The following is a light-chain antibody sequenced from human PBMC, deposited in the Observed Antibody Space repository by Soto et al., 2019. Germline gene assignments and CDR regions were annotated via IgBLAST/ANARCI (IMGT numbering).Light chain of an antibody. J-gene: IGLJ1*01. CDR1: SSDIGSYDR. CDR3: TSFTTSKTYI. V-gene: IGLV2-18*02. CDR2: EVT. Sequence: QSVLAQPPSVSGSPGQSVTISCTGTSSDIGSYDRVSWYQQPPGTAPRLMIYEVTNRPSGVPDRFSGSKSGNTASLTISGLQPEDETDYYSTSFTTSKTYIFGTGTKVTVL.